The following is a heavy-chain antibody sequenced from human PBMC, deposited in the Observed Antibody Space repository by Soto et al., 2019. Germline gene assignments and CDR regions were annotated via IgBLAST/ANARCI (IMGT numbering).Heavy chain of an antibody. CDR1: GGSFSGYY. J-gene: IGHJ6*03. V-gene: IGHV4-34*01. D-gene: IGHD2-2*01. Sequence: SETLSLTCAVYGGSFSGYYWSWIRQPPGKGLEWIGEINHSGSTNYNPSLKSRVTISVDTSKNQFSLKLSSVTAADTAVYYCARTLYCSSTSCYRFGTTNYYYYYYMDVWGKGTTVTVSS. CDR2: INHSGST. CDR3: ARTLYCSSTSCYRFGTTNYYYYYYMDV.